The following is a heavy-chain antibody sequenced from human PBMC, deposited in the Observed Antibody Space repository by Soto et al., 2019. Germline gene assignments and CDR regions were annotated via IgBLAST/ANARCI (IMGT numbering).Heavy chain of an antibody. Sequence: SETLSLTCAVSGYSISSGYFWGWIRQPPGRGLEWIGGIFHSGSTYYNPSLKSRVTISIDTSRNHFSLKLTSVTAADTAVYYCARGRVLPGGAHQKNCFDPWGQGTLVTVSS. CDR2: IFHSGST. CDR1: GYSISSGYF. J-gene: IGHJ5*02. CDR3: ARGRVLPGGAHQKNCFDP. V-gene: IGHV4-38-2*01.